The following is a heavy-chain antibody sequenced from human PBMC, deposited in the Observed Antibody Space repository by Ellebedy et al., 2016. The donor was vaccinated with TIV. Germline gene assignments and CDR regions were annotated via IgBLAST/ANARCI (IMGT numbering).Heavy chain of an antibody. CDR3: AREVYGDSLNWFDP. J-gene: IGHJ5*02. CDR1: GYTFSTQG. D-gene: IGHD4-17*01. CDR2: ISPYNGYA. V-gene: IGHV1-18*01. Sequence: ASVKVSCKAFGYTFSTQGISWVRQAPGQGLEWMGWISPYNGYAGYAQRFRDRVTMTADTSTSTAYMELNSLRSDDTAVYYCAREVYGDSLNWFDPWGQGTLVTVSS.